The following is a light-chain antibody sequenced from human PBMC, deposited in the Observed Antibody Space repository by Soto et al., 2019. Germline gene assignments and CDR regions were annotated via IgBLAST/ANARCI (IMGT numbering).Light chain of an antibody. Sequence: EMVMTQSPATLSVSPGERVTLSCRASESVHRNLAWYQQKPCQGPSLLIYYASTRATVVPDRFTGSGSGTEFTLTISSLQSEDFGVYHCQHYSNWPPTFGPGTKVEIK. CDR2: YAS. CDR3: QHYSNWPPT. CDR1: ESVHRN. J-gene: IGKJ3*01. V-gene: IGKV3-15*01.